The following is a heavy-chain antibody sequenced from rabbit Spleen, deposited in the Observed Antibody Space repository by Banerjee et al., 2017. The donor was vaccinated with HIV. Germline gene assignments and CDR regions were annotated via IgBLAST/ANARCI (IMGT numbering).Heavy chain of an antibody. D-gene: IGHD2-1*01. CDR3: ARGSAAMTMVITGFYLNL. CDR2: IEPIFGNT. V-gene: IGHV1S47*01. Sequence: VESGGGLVQPGGSLKLSCKASGFDFNNYGVTWVRQAPGKGLEWIGYIEPIFGNTYYANWVNGRFTISSHNAQNTLYLQLSSLTAADTATYFCARGSAAMTMVITGFYLNLWGQGTLVTVS. J-gene: IGHJ4*01. CDR1: GFDFNNYG.